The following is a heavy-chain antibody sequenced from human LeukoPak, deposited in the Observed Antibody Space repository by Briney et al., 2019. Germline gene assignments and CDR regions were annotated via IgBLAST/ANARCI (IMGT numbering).Heavy chain of an antibody. D-gene: IGHD4-23*01. CDR2: INHSGST. Sequence: SETLSLTCAVYGGSFSGYYWSWIRQPPGKGLEWIGEINHSGSTNYNPSLKSRVTISVDTSKNQFSLKLSSVTAADTAVYYCASGMSVAPYYYYGMDVWGQGTTVTVSS. J-gene: IGHJ6*02. CDR3: ASGMSVAPYYYYGMDV. CDR1: GGSFSGYY. V-gene: IGHV4-34*01.